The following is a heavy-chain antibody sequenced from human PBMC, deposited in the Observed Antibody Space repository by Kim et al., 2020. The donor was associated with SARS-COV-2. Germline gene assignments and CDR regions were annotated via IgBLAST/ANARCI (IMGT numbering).Heavy chain of an antibody. J-gene: IGHJ4*01. D-gene: IGHD6-19*01. Sequence: SETLSLTCAVYGGSFSGYYWSWIRQPPGKGLEWIGEINHSGSTNYNPSLKSRVTISVDTSKNQFSLKLSSVTAADTAVYYCARGRSIAVAGNKFFVDYWG. V-gene: IGHV4-34*01. CDR2: INHSGST. CDR1: GGSFSGYY. CDR3: ARGRSIAVAGNKFFVDY.